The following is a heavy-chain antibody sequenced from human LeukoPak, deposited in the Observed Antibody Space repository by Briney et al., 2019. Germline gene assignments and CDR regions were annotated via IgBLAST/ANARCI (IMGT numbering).Heavy chain of an antibody. CDR1: GGSISSYY. J-gene: IGHJ3*02. CDR2: IYTSGST. D-gene: IGHD3-22*01. V-gene: IGHV4-4*07. CDR3: ARDLGTYYYDSSGPDAFDI. Sequence: SETPSLTCTVSGGSISSYYWSWIRQPAGKGLEWIGRIYTSGSTNYNPSLKSRVTMSVDTSENQFSLKLSSVTAADTAVYYCARDLGTYYYDSSGPDAFDIWGQGTMVTVSS.